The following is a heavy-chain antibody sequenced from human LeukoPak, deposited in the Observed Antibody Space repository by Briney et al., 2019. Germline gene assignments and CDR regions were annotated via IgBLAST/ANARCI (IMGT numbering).Heavy chain of an antibody. Sequence: GGSLRLSCAASGFTFSSYAMSWVRQAPGKGLEWVSYISASAGSAFYADSVKGRFTISRDTSKNTLYLQMNSLRAEDTAVYYCAKMQWGSGSWDYFDHWGQGTLVTVSS. V-gene: IGHV3-23*01. D-gene: IGHD3-10*01. CDR1: GFTFSSYA. J-gene: IGHJ4*02. CDR3: AKMQWGSGSWDYFDH. CDR2: ISASAGSA.